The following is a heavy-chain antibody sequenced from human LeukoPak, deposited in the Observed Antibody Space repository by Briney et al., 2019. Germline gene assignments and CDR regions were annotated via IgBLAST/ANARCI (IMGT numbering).Heavy chain of an antibody. Sequence: PGGSLRLSCAASGFTVSSNYMSWVRQAPGKGLEWVSVIYSGGSTYYADSVKGRFTISRDNSKNTLYLQMNSLRAEDTAVYYCARDLSKPSSDYWGQGTLVTVSS. V-gene: IGHV3-53*01. J-gene: IGHJ4*02. CDR2: IYSGGST. CDR3: ARDLSKPSSDY. D-gene: IGHD1-14*01. CDR1: GFTVSSNY.